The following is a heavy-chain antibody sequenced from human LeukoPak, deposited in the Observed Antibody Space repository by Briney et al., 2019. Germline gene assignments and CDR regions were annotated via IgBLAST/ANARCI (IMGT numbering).Heavy chain of an antibody. CDR3: ARLVAVAGTRYFQH. CDR1: GGSISSYY. Sequence: SETLSLTCTVSGGSISSYYWSWIRQPPGKGLEWIGYIYYSGSTNYNPSLKSRVTISVDTSKNQFSLRLSSVTAADTAVYYCARLVAVAGTRYFQHWGQGTLVTVSS. V-gene: IGHV4-59*08. CDR2: IYYSGST. J-gene: IGHJ1*01. D-gene: IGHD6-19*01.